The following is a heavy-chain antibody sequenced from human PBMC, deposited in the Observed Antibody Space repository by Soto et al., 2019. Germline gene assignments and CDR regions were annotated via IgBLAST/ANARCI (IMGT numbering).Heavy chain of an antibody. J-gene: IGHJ4*01. V-gene: IGHV3-15*07. CDR2: VKSKADGGSG. Sequence: EVQLVESGGGLVQPGGSLRLSCAASGFPFNNAWINWVRQVPGKGLEWVGRVKSKADGGSGDYAAPVKGRFGVSRDDSKDIVYLQMNSLKLEDTGVYYCTTDSRTTLPEIRFDYWGHGTQVTVSS. CDR3: TTDSRTTLPEIRFDY. D-gene: IGHD1-26*01. CDR1: GFPFNNAW.